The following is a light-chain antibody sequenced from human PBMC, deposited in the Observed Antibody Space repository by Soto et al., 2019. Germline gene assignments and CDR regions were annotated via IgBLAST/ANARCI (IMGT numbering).Light chain of an antibody. CDR1: QSVSKNF. V-gene: IGKV3-20*01. J-gene: IGKJ4*01. Sequence: EIVLTQSPGTLSLSPGERATLSCRASQSVSKNFLAWYQQKPGQAPRLLISGASNRATGIPDRFSGSGSGTDFSLCIDRLEPEDFAVYFCHQYGSSPPTFGGGTKVAIK. CDR3: HQYGSSPPT. CDR2: GAS.